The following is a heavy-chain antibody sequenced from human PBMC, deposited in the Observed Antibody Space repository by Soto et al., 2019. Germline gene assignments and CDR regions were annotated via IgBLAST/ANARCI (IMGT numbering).Heavy chain of an antibody. CDR3: ARHVAVVTPRGDYGMDV. Sequence: PXAALKISCKGSGYSFTSYWIGWVRQMPGKGLEWMGIIYPGDSDTRYSPSFQGQVTISADKSISTAYLQWSSLKASDTAMYYCARHVAVVTPRGDYGMDVWGQGTTVTVSS. CDR1: GYSFTSYW. J-gene: IGHJ6*02. D-gene: IGHD2-15*01. V-gene: IGHV5-51*01. CDR2: IYPGDSDT.